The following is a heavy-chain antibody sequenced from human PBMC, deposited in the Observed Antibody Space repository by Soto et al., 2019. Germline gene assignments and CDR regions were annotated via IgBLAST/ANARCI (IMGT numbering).Heavy chain of an antibody. Sequence: PSETLSLTCTVSGGSVNSGSYYWSWIRQPPGKGLEWIGYIYYSGSTNYNPSLKSRVTISVDTSKNQFSLKLGSVTAADTAVYYCARDRIYCTNGVCYTGLYYYGMDVWGQGTTVTVS. J-gene: IGHJ6*02. CDR1: GGSVNSGSYY. D-gene: IGHD2-8*01. CDR3: ARDRIYCTNGVCYTGLYYYGMDV. CDR2: IYYSGST. V-gene: IGHV4-61*01.